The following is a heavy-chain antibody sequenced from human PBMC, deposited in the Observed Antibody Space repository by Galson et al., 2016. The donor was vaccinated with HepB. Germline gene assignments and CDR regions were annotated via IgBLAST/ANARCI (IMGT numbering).Heavy chain of an antibody. D-gene: IGHD6-13*01. J-gene: IGHJ5*02. CDR1: GGPISSYY. Sequence: SETLSLTCTVPGGPISSYYWSWIRQPPGKGLEWIGFNYSSGSTTYNPSLKSRVTISVDTPKNQHTLKLSPVSAADTAVYYCARWDNGSWTFDPWGQGALVTVAS. V-gene: IGHV4-59*01. CDR3: ARWDNGSWTFDP. CDR2: NYSSGST.